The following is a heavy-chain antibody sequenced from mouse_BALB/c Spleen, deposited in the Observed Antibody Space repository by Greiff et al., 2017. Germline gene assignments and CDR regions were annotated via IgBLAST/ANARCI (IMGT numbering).Heavy chain of an antibody. CDR3: ARADGYYGAMDY. V-gene: IGHV5-4*02. CDR1: GFTFSDYY. J-gene: IGHJ4*01. CDR2: ISDGGSYT. D-gene: IGHD2-3*01. Sequence: EVKVVESGGGLVKPGGSLKLSCAASGFTFSDYYMYWVRQTPEKRLEWVATISDGGSYTYYPDSVKGRFTISRDNAKNNLYLQMSSLKSEDTAMYYCARADGYYGAMDYWGQGTSVTVSS.